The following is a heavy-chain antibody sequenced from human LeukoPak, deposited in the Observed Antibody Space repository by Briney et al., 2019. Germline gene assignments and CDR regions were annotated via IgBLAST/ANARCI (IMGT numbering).Heavy chain of an antibody. CDR1: GGSISSGDYY. Sequence: SQTLSLTCTVSGGSISSGDYYWSWIRQPPGKGLEWIGYIYYSGSTYYNPSLKSRVTISVDTSKSQFSLKLSSVTAADTAVYYCARGDFWSGGYYYYYMDVWGKGTTVTVSS. V-gene: IGHV4-30-4*08. CDR3: ARGDFWSGGYYYYYMDV. J-gene: IGHJ6*03. D-gene: IGHD3-3*01. CDR2: IYYSGST.